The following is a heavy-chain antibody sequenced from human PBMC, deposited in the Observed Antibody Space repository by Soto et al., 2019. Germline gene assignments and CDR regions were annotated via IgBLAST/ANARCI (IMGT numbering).Heavy chain of an antibody. CDR3: ARQLRGFSGWNGLYQNAIDV. CDR1: GYALTAHW. CDR2: IDPSDSYT. V-gene: IGHV5-10-1*01. Sequence: GESLKISCKGSGYALTAHWITWVRQMPGKGLEWMGMIDPSDSYTHYSPSLQGHVTLSADKSISTAFLQWSSLEASDTAIYYCARQLRGFSGWNGLYQNAIDVWGQGTTVTVSS. D-gene: IGHD6-19*01. J-gene: IGHJ6*02.